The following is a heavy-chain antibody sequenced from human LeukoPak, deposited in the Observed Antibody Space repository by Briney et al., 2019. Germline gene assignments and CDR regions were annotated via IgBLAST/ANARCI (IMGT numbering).Heavy chain of an antibody. CDR2: IYYSGST. V-gene: IGHV4-39*01. CDR3: ARPNKYYYYYMDV. Sequence: SETLSLTCTVSGGSISSSGYYWGWIRQPPGKGLEWIGSIYYSGSTYYNPSLRSRVTISVDTSKNQFSLNLRSVTAADTAVYYCARPNKYYYYYMDVWGKGTTVTVSS. D-gene: IGHD2-8*01. J-gene: IGHJ6*03. CDR1: GGSISSSGYY.